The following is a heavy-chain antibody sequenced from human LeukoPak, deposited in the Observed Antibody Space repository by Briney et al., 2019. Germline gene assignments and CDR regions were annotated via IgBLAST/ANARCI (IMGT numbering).Heavy chain of an antibody. V-gene: IGHV3-48*03. Sequence: GGSLRLSCVASGFTLSSGEVNWVRQAPGKGLEWVSYISWSGDVIYYGDSVKGRFTISRDNAKNSVYLQMNSLKTEDTAVYYCTTDYYDSSGYGSHRYYYYMDVWGKGTTVTVSS. CDR1: GFTLSSGE. D-gene: IGHD3-22*01. CDR3: TTDYYDSSGYGSHRYYYYMDV. J-gene: IGHJ6*03. CDR2: ISWSGDVI.